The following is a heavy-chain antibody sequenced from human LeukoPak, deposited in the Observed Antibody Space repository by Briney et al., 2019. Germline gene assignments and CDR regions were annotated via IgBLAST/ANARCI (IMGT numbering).Heavy chain of an antibody. D-gene: IGHD3-22*01. CDR3: AKGSYYDSSGSFYFDY. V-gene: IGHV3-7*03. J-gene: IGHJ4*02. Sequence: GGSLRLSCAASGFTFSSYWMSWVRQAPGKGLEWVANIKQDGSEKYYVDSVKGRFTISRDNSKNTLYVQVNSLGTEDTAAYYCAKGSYYDSSGSFYFDYWGQGTLVTVSS. CDR2: IKQDGSEK. CDR1: GFTFSSYW.